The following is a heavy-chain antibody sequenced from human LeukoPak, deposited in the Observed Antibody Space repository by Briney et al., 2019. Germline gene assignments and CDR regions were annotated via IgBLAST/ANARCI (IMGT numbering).Heavy chain of an antibody. CDR1: GFTFSTYS. J-gene: IGHJ4*02. V-gene: IGHV3-21*01. CDR2: ISSSSTYI. Sequence: GGSLRLSCAASGFTFSTYSMIWARQAPGKGLEWVSSISSSSTYIYYADPVKGRFTISRDNAKNSLFLQMNSLRAEDTAVYYCARVPAAILYYFDYWGQGTLVTVSS. D-gene: IGHD2-2*02. CDR3: ARVPAAILYYFDY.